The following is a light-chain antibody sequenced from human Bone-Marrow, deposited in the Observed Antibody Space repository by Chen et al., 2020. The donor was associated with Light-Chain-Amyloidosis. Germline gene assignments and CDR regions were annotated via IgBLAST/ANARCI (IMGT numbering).Light chain of an antibody. Sequence: SYELTHPPSVSVSPAQTARITCSGDDLPTKYAYWYQQKPGQAPVLVIHRDTERPSGISERFSGSSAGTTAKLTISGVQAEDEADYHCQSADSSGTYEVIFGGGTRLTVL. CDR2: RDT. V-gene: IGLV3-25*03. J-gene: IGLJ2*01. CDR1: DLPTKY. CDR3: QSADSSGTYEVI.